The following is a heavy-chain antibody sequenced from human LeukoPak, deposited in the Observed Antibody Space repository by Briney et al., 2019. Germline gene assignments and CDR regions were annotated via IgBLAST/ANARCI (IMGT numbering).Heavy chain of an antibody. CDR2: IIPIFGTA. CDR3: ALPLRPSHSGYGA. J-gene: IGHJ5*02. V-gene: IGHV1-69*13. CDR1: GGTFSSYA. D-gene: IGHD5-12*01. Sequence: SVKVSCKASGGTFSSYAISWVRQAPGQGLEWMGGIIPIFGTANYVQKFQGRVTITADESTSTAYMELSRLRSEDTAVYYCALPLRPSHSGYGAWGQGTLVTVSS.